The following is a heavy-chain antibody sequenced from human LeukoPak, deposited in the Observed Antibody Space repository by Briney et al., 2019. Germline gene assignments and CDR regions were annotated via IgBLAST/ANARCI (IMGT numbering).Heavy chain of an antibody. CDR1: GGSINNYY. D-gene: IGHD5-12*01. CDR2: VYYTGST. CDR3: ARATSSYFYYMDV. J-gene: IGHJ6*03. V-gene: IGHV4-59*01. Sequence: KPSETLSLTCTVSGGSINNYYWTWIRQPPGKRLEWIGYVYYTGSTNYNPSLRSRVTMSLDTSKNQFSLRLSSVTAADTAVYYCARATSSYFYYMDVWGKGTTVTISS.